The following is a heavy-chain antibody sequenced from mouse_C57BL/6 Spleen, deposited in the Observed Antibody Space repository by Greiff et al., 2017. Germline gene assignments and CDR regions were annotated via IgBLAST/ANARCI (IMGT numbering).Heavy chain of an antibody. Sequence: VQLQQPGAELVKPGASVKLSCKASGYTFTSYWMHWVKQMPGQGLEWIGMIHPNSGSTNYNEKFKSKATLTVDKSSSTAYMQLSSLTSEDSAVYYCARRLDGSSYWYFDVWGTGTTVTVSS. D-gene: IGHD1-1*01. V-gene: IGHV1-64*01. CDR1: GYTFTSYW. CDR3: ARRLDGSSYWYFDV. CDR2: IHPNSGST. J-gene: IGHJ1*03.